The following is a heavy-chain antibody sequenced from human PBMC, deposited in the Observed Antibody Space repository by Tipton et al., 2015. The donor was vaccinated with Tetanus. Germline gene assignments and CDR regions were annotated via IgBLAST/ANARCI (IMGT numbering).Heavy chain of an antibody. Sequence: LRLSCAASGFTFSRSWMTWVRQTPGKGLEWVANIKPDGGEKYYVDSVKGRFTISRDNAKNSLYLQMISLRAEDTAVYSCARGMAEASNCGGDCYSDYWGQGTLVTVSS. D-gene: IGHD2-21*02. V-gene: IGHV3-7*04. J-gene: IGHJ4*02. CDR2: IKPDGGEK. CDR1: GFTFSRSW. CDR3: ARGMAEASNCGGDCYSDY.